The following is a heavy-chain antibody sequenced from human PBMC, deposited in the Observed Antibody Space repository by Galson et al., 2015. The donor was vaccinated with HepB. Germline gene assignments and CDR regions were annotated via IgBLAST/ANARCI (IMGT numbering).Heavy chain of an antibody. CDR2: IRSKAYGGTT. J-gene: IGHJ4*02. V-gene: IGHV3-49*03. CDR1: AFTFGNYA. CDR3: TTGGGDYGGPFDY. Sequence: SLRLSCAAPAFTFGNYAMNWFRQAPGKGLEWVGFIRSKAYGGTTEYAASVRGRFTISRDDSKRIAYLQMNSLKTEDTAVYYCTTGGGDYGGPFDYWGQGTLVTVSS. D-gene: IGHD4-23*01.